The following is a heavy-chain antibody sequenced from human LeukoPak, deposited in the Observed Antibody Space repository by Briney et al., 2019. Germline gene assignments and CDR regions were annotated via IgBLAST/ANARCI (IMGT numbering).Heavy chain of an antibody. CDR1: GGSISSYY. CDR2: IYYRGST. J-gene: IGHJ4*02. Sequence: SETLSLTCTVSGGSISSYYWSWIRQPPGKGLEWIGYIYYRGSTNYNPSLKSRVTISVDTSKNQFSLKLSSVTAADTAVYYCASADDYGGNSEFDYWGQGTLVTVSS. V-gene: IGHV4-59*01. CDR3: ASADDYGGNSEFDY. D-gene: IGHD4-23*01.